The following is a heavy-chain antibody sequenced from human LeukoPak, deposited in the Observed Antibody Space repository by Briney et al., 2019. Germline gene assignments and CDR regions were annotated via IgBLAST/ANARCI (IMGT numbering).Heavy chain of an antibody. D-gene: IGHD3-9*01. V-gene: IGHV1-2*02. CDR3: ARDHILRYFDWLLKARPRAYFDY. J-gene: IGHJ4*02. Sequence: ASVKVSCKASGYTFTGYYMHWVRQAPGQGLEWMEWINPNSGGTNYAQKFQGRVTMTRDTSISTAYMELSRLRSDDTAVYYCARDHILRYFDWLLKARPRAYFDYWGQGTLVTVSS. CDR2: INPNSGGT. CDR1: GYTFTGYY.